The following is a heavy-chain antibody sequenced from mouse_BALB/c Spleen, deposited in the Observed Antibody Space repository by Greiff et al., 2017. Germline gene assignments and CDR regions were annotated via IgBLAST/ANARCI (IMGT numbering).Heavy chain of an antibody. Sequence: EVKLVESGGGLVQPKGSLKLSCAASGFTFNTYAMNWVRQAPGKGLEWVARIRSKSNNYATYYADSVKDRFTISRDDSQSMLYLQMNNLKTEDTAMYYCVSTFSLYAMDDWGQGTSVTVSS. CDR2: IRSKSNNYAT. J-gene: IGHJ4*01. CDR3: VSTFSLYAMDD. CDR1: GFTFNTYA. V-gene: IGHV10-1*02.